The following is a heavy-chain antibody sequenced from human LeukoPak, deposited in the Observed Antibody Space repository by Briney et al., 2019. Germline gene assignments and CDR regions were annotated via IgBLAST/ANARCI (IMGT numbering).Heavy chain of an antibody. J-gene: IGHJ4*02. CDR2: FYYSGST. CDR1: GGSISSSSYY. CDR3: TRTDSGTAIDY. V-gene: IGHV4-61*05. Sequence: SETLSLTCTVSGGSISSSSYYWGWIRQPPGKGLEWIGYFYYSGSTNYNPSLKSRVTISGDTSKNQFSLKLNSVTAADTAVYYCTRTDSGTAIDYWGLGTRVTVSS. D-gene: IGHD6-25*01.